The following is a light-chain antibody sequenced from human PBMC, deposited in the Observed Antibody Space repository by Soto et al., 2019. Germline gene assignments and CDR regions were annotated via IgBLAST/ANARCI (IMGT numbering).Light chain of an antibody. J-gene: IGKJ3*01. Sequence: EIVLTQSPGTLSLSPGERATLSCRASQSVRSNYLAWYQQRPGQAPRLLIYGVSTRATGIPDRFSGSGSGPDFTLTISRLEPEDFAVYYCQQYSSSPQFTFGPGTKVDIK. CDR1: QSVRSNY. CDR2: GVS. CDR3: QQYSSSPQFT. V-gene: IGKV3-20*01.